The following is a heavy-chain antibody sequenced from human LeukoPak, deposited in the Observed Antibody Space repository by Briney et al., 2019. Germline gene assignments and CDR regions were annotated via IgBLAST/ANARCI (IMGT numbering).Heavy chain of an antibody. CDR2: ISSSSSYI. CDR3: ATALGYCSGGSCEIDY. CDR1: GFTFSSYS. J-gene: IGHJ4*02. Sequence: GGSLRLSCAASGFTFSSYSMNWVRQAPGKGLEWVSSISSSSSYIYYADSVKGRFTISRDNAKNSLYLQMNSLRAEDTAVYYCATALGYCSGGSCEIDYWGQGTPVTVSS. D-gene: IGHD2-15*01. V-gene: IGHV3-21*01.